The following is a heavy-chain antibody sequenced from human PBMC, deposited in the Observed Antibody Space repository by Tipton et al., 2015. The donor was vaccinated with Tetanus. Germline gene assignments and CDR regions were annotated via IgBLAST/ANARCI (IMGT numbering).Heavy chain of an antibody. CDR1: GGTFSGYY. J-gene: IGHJ6*03. Sequence: TLSLTCTIYGGTFSGYYCSWIRQPPGRGLEWIGEIHPSGSINYNPSLTSRVTLSQDTSKGQFSLKLSSVTAADTAVYYCARSEQQLVRGYYYSYYMDVWGKGTTVTVSS. D-gene: IGHD6-13*01. CDR2: IHPSGSI. V-gene: IGHV4-34*01. CDR3: ARSEQQLVRGYYYSYYMDV.